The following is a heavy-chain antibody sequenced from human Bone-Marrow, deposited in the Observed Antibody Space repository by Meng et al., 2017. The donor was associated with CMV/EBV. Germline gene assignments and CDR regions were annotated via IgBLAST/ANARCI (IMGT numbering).Heavy chain of an antibody. CDR2: ISNTGAT. D-gene: IGHD1-26*01. CDR1: GGSISRGHYW. CDR3: ARDNQWELLPVITFHI. J-gene: IGHJ3*02. Sequence: SETLSLTCNVSGGSISRGHYWWAWIRQPPGKRLEYIGSISNTGATYYNPTLQSRITISSDTSKNQVSLRLNSVTAADTAVYYCARDNQWELLPVITFHIWGQGPRVTVSS. V-gene: IGHV4-39*07.